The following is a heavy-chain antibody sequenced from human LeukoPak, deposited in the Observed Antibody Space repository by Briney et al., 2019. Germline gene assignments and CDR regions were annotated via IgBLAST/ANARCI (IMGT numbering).Heavy chain of an antibody. CDR2: IYYSGST. J-gene: IGHJ4*02. V-gene: IGHV4-59*08. CDR1: GGSFSGYY. CDR3: ARLGAARSDFDY. Sequence: NASETLSLTCAVYGGSFSGYYWSWIRQPPGKGLEWIGYIYYSGSTNYNPSLKSRVTISVDTSKNQFSLKLSSVTAADTAVYYCARLGAARSDFDYWGQGTLVTVSS. D-gene: IGHD3-3*01.